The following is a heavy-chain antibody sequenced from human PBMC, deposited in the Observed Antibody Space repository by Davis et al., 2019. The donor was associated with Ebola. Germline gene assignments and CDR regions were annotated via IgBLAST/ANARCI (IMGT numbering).Heavy chain of an antibody. CDR3: ARFPVVYYYYYGMDV. CDR2: ISQGGIT. D-gene: IGHD2-15*01. J-gene: IGHJ6*02. CDR1: GGSFTGYF. Sequence: MPSETLSLTCAVYGGSFTGYFWGWIRQPPGKGLEWIGQISQGGITNYNPSLKSRVTISVDTSKNQFSLKLSSVTAADTAVYYCARFPVVYYYYYGMDVWGQGTTVTVSS. V-gene: IGHV4-34*01.